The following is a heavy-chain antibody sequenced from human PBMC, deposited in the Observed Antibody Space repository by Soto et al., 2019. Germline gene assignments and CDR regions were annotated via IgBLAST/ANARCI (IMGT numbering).Heavy chain of an antibody. J-gene: IGHJ6*03. CDR3: ASTIFGVVKRRFYMDV. Sequence: QVQLVQSGAEVKKPGSSVKVSCKASGGTFSSYTISWVRQAPGQGLEWMGRIIPILGIANYAQKFQGRVTITADKSTSTAYMELRSLRSEDTAVYYCASTIFGVVKRRFYMDVWGKGTTVTVSS. CDR1: GGTFSSYT. V-gene: IGHV1-69*02. CDR2: IIPILGIA. D-gene: IGHD3-3*01.